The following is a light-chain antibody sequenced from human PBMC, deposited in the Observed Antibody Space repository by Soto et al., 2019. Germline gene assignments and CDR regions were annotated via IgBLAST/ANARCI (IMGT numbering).Light chain of an antibody. CDR2: GAS. CDR3: QQSYSTPPWT. Sequence: DIQMTQSPSSLSASVGDRVTITCRASQSISSYLNWYLQKPGKAPKLLIYGASSLQSGVPSRFRGSGSGTDFTLTISSLQPEDFATYYCQQSYSTPPWTFGQGTKVEIK. CDR1: QSISSY. V-gene: IGKV1-39*01. J-gene: IGKJ1*01.